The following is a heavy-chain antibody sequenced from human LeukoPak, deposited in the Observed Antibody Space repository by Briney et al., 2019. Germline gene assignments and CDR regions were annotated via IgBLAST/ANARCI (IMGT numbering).Heavy chain of an antibody. CDR2: IYYSGST. CDR3: ARGHSIEPYYYYYYMDV. V-gene: IGHV4-61*08. CDR1: GASISTGVYS. J-gene: IGHJ6*03. Sequence: SETLSLTCAVSGASISTGVYSWNWIRQPPGKGLEWIGYIYYSGSTSYNPSLKSRVTISLDTSNNQFSLKLRSVTAADTAVYYCARGHSIEPYYYYYYMDVWGKGTTVTVSS. D-gene: IGHD4-11*01.